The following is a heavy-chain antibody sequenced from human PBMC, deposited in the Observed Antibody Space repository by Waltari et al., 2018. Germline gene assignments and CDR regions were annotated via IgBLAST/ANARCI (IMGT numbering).Heavy chain of an antibody. CDR1: GGSISSSSYY. CDR3: ARHPAMTIMLWYFDL. D-gene: IGHD2-8*01. V-gene: IGHV4-39*01. J-gene: IGHJ2*01. CDR2: IYYSGST. Sequence: QLQLQESGPGLVKPSETLSLTCTVSGGSISSSSYYWGWIRQPPGKGLGWIGSIYYSGSTYYNPSLKSRFTISVDTSKNQFSLKLSSVTAADTAVYYCARHPAMTIMLWYFDLWGRGTLVTVSS.